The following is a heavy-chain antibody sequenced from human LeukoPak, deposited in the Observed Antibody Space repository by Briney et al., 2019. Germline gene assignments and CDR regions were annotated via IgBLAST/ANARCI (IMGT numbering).Heavy chain of an antibody. Sequence: PSETLSLTCTVSGGSISSSSYYWGWIRQPPGKGLEWIGSIYYSGSTYYNPSLKSRVTISVDTSKNQFSLKLSSVTAADTAVYYCARRRGKFDYWGQGTLVTVSS. CDR1: GGSISSSSYY. CDR3: ARRRGKFDY. CDR2: IYYSGST. V-gene: IGHV4-39*01. J-gene: IGHJ4*02.